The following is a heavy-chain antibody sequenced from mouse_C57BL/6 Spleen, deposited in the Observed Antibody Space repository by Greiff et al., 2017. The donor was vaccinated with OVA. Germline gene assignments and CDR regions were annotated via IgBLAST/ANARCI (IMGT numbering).Heavy chain of an antibody. CDR2: IYPGDGDT. CDR1: GYAFSSSW. Sequence: VKLMESGPELVKPGASVKISCKASGYAFSSSWMNWVKQRPGKGLEWIGRIYPGDGDTNYNGKFKGKATLTADKSSSTAYMQLSSLTSEDSAVYFCARGYYDYDVGFAYWGQGTLVTVSA. CDR3: ARGYYDYDVGFAY. V-gene: IGHV1-82*01. D-gene: IGHD2-4*01. J-gene: IGHJ3*01.